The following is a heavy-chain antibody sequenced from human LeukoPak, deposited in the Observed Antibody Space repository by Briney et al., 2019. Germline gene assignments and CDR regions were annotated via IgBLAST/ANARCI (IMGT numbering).Heavy chain of an antibody. D-gene: IGHD4-17*01. CDR1: GGSFSGYY. V-gene: IGHV4-34*01. J-gene: IGHJ4*02. CDR3: ARGTYSGYDQMTTVTFDY. Sequence: SETLSLTCAVYGGSFSGYYWSWIRQPPGKGLEWIGEINHSGSTNYNPSLKSRVTISVDTSKNQFSLKLSSVTAADTAVYYCARGTYSGYDQMTTVTFDYWGQGTLVTVSS. CDR2: INHSGST.